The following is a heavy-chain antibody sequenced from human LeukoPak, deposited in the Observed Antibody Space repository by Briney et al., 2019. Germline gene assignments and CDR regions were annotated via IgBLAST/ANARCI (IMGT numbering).Heavy chain of an antibody. CDR3: ARADAAVAGTRFDY. Sequence: GGSLRLSCAASGFTVSSNNMSWVRQAPGKGLEWVAIISYDGSNKYYADSVKGRFTISRDNSKNTLYLQMNSLRAEDTAVYYCARADAAVAGTRFDYWGQGTLVTVSS. J-gene: IGHJ4*02. D-gene: IGHD6-19*01. CDR2: ISYDGSNK. CDR1: GFTVSSNN. V-gene: IGHV3-30-3*01.